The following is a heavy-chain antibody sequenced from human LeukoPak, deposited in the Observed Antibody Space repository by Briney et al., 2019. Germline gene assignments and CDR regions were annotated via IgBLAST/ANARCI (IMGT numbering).Heavy chain of an antibody. V-gene: IGHV3-64*04. CDR1: GFTFSSYA. CDR2: ISSNGGST. J-gene: IGHJ4*02. D-gene: IGHD2-2*01. CDR3: ATSDIVVVPAAMPGGGYFDY. Sequence: PGGSLRLSCSASGFTFSSYAMHWVRQAPGKGLEYVSAISSNGGSTYYADSVKGRFTISRDNSKNTLYLQMNSLRAEDTAVYYCATSDIVVVPAAMPGGGYFDYWGQGTLVTVSS.